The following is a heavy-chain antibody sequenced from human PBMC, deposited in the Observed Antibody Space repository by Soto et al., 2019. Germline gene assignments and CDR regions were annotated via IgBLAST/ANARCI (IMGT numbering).Heavy chain of an antibody. CDR2: ISGSGGST. CDR3: AKGGRCSSTSCQYFDY. V-gene: IGHV3-23*01. D-gene: IGHD2-2*01. J-gene: IGHJ4*02. Sequence: EVQLLESGGGLVQPGGSLRLPCAASGFTFSSYAMSWVRQAPGKGLEWVSAISGSGGSTYYADSVKGRFTISRDNSKNTLYLQMNSLRAEDTAVYYCAKGGRCSSTSCQYFDYWGQGTLVTVSS. CDR1: GFTFSSYA.